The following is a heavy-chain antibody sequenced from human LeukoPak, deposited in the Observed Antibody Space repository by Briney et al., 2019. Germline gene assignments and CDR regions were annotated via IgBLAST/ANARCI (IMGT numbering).Heavy chain of an antibody. CDR2: ISSSSSYI. D-gene: IGHD5-24*01. V-gene: IGHV3-21*01. CDR3: ASGGRWLQNPFDF. CDR1: PLTFSSYS. J-gene: IGHJ4*02. Sequence: PGGSLRLSCAASPLTFSSYSLNWVRQAPGKGLEWVSSISSSSSYIYYADSVKGRFTITRDNAKNSLYLQMNSLRAKDTAVYYCASGGRWLQNPFDFWGQGTLVTVSS.